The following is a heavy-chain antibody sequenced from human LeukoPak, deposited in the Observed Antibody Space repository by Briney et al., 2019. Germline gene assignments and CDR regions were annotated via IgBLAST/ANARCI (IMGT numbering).Heavy chain of an antibody. J-gene: IGHJ3*02. CDR2: ISGSGGST. D-gene: IGHD3-22*01. V-gene: IGHV3-23*01. Sequence: GGSLRLSCAASGFTFSSYAMSWVRQAPGKGLEWLSGISGSGGSTYYADSVKGRFTISRDNSKNTLYLQMNSLRSEDTAVYYCARGSLRYYYDSSGYYRVNDAFDIWGQGTMVTVSS. CDR3: ARGSLRYYYDSSGYYRVNDAFDI. CDR1: GFTFSSYA.